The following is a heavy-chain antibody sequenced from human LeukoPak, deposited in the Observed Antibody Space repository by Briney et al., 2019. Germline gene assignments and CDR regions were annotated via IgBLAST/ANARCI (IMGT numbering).Heavy chain of an antibody. Sequence: TGGSLRLSCAASGFTFSSYEMNWVRQAPGKGLEWVSYISSSGSTIYYADSVKGRFTISRDNAKNSLYLQMNSLRAEDTAVYYCARGGSSRSFDYWGQGTLVTVSS. CDR3: ARGGSSRSFDY. J-gene: IGHJ4*02. V-gene: IGHV3-48*03. D-gene: IGHD6-13*01. CDR2: ISSSGSTI. CDR1: GFTFSSYE.